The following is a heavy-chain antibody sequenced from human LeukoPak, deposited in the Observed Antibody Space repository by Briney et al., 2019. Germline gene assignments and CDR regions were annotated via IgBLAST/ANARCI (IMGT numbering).Heavy chain of an antibody. CDR2: ISSSSSTI. CDR1: GFTFSIYN. J-gene: IGHJ4*02. Sequence: PGGSLRLSCAASGFTFSIYNMNWVRQAPGKGLEWVSYISSSSSTIFYADSLKGRFFVSRDNAKNSLYLHMNSLRAEDTAVYYCARDTSGWYFGYWGQGTLVTVSS. D-gene: IGHD6-19*01. V-gene: IGHV3-48*01. CDR3: ARDTSGWYFGY.